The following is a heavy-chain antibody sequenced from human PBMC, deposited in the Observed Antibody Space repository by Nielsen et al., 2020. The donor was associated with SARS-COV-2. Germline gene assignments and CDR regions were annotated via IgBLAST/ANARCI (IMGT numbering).Heavy chain of an antibody. CDR1: GFAVSSNY. CDR3: ARVGDYGAKD. D-gene: IGHD4-23*01. V-gene: IGHV3-53*01. J-gene: IGHJ4*02. Sequence: ESLKISCAASGFAVSSNYMSWVRQAPGKGLEWVSLISSADSTYYIDSVKGRFTISRDNSNNTLYLQMNSLRAEDTAVYYCARVGDYGAKDWGQGTLVTVSS. CDR2: ISSADST.